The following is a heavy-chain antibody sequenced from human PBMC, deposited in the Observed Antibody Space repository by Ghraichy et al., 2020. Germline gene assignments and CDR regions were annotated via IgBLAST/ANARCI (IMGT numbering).Heavy chain of an antibody. CDR3: AKCFIGGGMGICSWDYFDY. V-gene: IGHV3-23*01. D-gene: IGHD2-15*01. Sequence: GESLNISCAASGFTFSSYAMSWVRQAPGKGLEWVSAISGSGGSTYYADSVKGRFTISRDNSKNTLYLQMNSLRAEDTAVYYCAKCFIGGGMGICSWDYFDYWGQGTLVTVSS. CDR2: ISGSGGST. J-gene: IGHJ4*02. CDR1: GFTFSSYA.